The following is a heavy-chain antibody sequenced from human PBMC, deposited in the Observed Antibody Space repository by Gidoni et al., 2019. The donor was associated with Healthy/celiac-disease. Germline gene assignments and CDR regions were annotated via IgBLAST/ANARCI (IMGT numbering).Heavy chain of an antibody. J-gene: IGHJ6*02. CDR2: INHSGST. CDR3: ARVLFWYCSSTSCYKLGGWYYYYGMAV. Sequence: GKGLDWIGEINHSGSTNYNPSLKSRVTISVDTSKNQFSMKLSAVTAADTAVYYCARVLFWYCSSTSCYKLGGWYYYYGMAVWGQGTPVTVSS. D-gene: IGHD2-2*02. V-gene: IGHV4-34*01.